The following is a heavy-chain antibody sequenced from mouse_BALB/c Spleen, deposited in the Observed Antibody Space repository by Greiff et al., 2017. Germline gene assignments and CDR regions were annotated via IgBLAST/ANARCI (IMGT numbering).Heavy chain of an antibody. CDR3: ARVPFYYGSSYAYFDY. CDR2: ISSGGNT. J-gene: IGHJ2*01. CDR1: GFTFSSYG. V-gene: IGHV5-6-5*01. D-gene: IGHD1-1*01. Sequence: EVKLMESGGDLVKPGGSLKLSCAASGFTFSSYGMSWVRQTPDKRLEWVATISSGGNTYYPDSVKGRFTISRDNARNILYLQMSSLRSEDTAMYYCARVPFYYGSSYAYFDYWGQGTTLTVSS.